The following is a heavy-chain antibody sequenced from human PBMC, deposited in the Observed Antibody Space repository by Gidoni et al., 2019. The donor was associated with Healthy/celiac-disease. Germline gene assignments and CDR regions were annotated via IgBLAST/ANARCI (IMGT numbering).Heavy chain of an antibody. V-gene: IGHV3-21*01. CDR1: GFTFSSYS. CDR2: ISSSSSYI. J-gene: IGHJ4*02. Sequence: EVQLVESGGGLVKPGGSLSLYCAASGFTFSSYSMNWVRQAPGKGLGGVSSISSSSSYIYYADSEKGRFTISRDNAKNSLYLQMNSLRAEDTAVDYCARAQAGAGTLYYFDYWGQGTLVTVSS. D-gene: IGHD6-19*01. CDR3: ARAQAGAGTLYYFDY.